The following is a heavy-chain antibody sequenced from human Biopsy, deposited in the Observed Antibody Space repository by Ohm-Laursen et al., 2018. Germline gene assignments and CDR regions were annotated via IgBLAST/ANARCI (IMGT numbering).Heavy chain of an antibody. CDR3: STGGGDFYYNGMDV. J-gene: IGHJ6*02. Sequence: GSLRLSCAASGFTFGDAWMSWIRQAPGKGLEWVGRIKCKLDGENTDYAAHVRGRFIIARGDSKSTLFLQMNSLKVEDAGVYFYSTGGGDFYYNGMDVWGQGTTVTVSS. D-gene: IGHD3-16*01. CDR2: IKCKLDGENT. V-gene: IGHV3-15*01. CDR1: GFTFGDAW.